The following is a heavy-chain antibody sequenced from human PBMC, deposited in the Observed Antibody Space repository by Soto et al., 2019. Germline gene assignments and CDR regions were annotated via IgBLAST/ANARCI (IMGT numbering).Heavy chain of an antibody. CDR3: VRDLLGSGGHFDY. CDR1: GFIFSSFG. CDR2: IWYDGSNT. D-gene: IGHD7-27*01. V-gene: IGHV3-33*01. J-gene: IGHJ4*02. Sequence: GESLKISCAASGFIFSSFGMHWVRQAPGKGLEWVAHIWYDGSNTYYADSVKGRFTISRDNSRNTLYLQMNSLRAEDTAVYHCVRDLLGSGGHFDYWGQGTPVTVPQ.